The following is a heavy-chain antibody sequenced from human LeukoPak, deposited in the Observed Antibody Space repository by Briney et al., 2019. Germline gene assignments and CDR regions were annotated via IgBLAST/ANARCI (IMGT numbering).Heavy chain of an antibody. J-gene: IGHJ2*01. D-gene: IGHD6-19*01. V-gene: IGHV3-48*03. CDR1: GFTFSSYE. CDR2: ISSSGSTI. CDR3: ARERQEGQWPTLRHWYFDL. Sequence: GGSLRLSCAASGFTFSSYEMNWVRQAPGKGLEWVSYISSSGSTIYYADSVKGRFTISRDNAKNSLYLQMNSLRAEDTAVYYCARERQEGQWPTLRHWYFDLWGRGTLVTVSS.